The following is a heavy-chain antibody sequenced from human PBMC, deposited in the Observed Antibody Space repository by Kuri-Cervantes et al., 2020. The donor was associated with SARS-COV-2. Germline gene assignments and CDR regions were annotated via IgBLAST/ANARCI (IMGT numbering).Heavy chain of an antibody. J-gene: IGHJ3*02. CDR1: GFTFSSFG. V-gene: IGHV3-23*01. CDR2: ISGSGCST. D-gene: IGHD6-13*01. Sequence: LSLTCAASGFTFSSFGMHWVRQAPGKGLEWVPAISGSGCSTYYADSVKGRFTISRDNSKNTLYLQMNSLRAEDTAVYYCAKDGRGQQLVRFIDAFDIWGQGTMVTVSS. CDR3: AKDGRGQQLVRFIDAFDI.